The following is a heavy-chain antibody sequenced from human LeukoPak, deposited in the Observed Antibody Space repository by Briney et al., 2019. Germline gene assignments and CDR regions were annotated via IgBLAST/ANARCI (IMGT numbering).Heavy chain of an antibody. D-gene: IGHD2-15*01. CDR2: ISASGGT. CDR3: AKGGASSGGYDC. CDR1: EFTFSSYP. V-gene: IGHV3-23*01. J-gene: IGHJ4*02. Sequence: GGPLKLSCAAPEFTFSSYPMTWFGQPQGKGLGWVSGISASGGTYYADSVKGRFTLSRDNSKNTLHLQMNSLRAEDTAIYYCAKGGASSGGYDCWGQGTLVTVSS.